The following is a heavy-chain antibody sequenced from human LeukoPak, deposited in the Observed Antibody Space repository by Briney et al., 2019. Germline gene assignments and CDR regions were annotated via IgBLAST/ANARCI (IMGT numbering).Heavy chain of an antibody. D-gene: IGHD3-22*01. Sequence: GGSLRLSCAASGFTFSSYWMHWVRQAPGKGLVWVSGINSDGSSTSHAESVKGRFTISRDNAENPLYMQMSSLRAEDTAVYYCARFTGSSGSYWASPKRFFVYWGQGTLVTVSS. J-gene: IGHJ4*02. CDR1: GFTFSSYW. CDR3: ARFTGSSGSYWASPKRFFVY. CDR2: INSDGSST. V-gene: IGHV3-74*01.